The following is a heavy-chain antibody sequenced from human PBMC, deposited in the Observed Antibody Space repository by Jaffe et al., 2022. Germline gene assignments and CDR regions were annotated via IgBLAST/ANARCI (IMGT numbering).Heavy chain of an antibody. V-gene: IGHV3-7*05. CDR2: IKQDGSEK. CDR1: GFTFSSYW. D-gene: IGHD3-10*01. J-gene: IGHJ4*02. Sequence: EVQLVESGGGLVQPGGSLRLSCAASGFTFSSYWMSWVRQAPGKGLEWVANIKQDGSEKYYVDSVKGRFTISRDNAKNSLYLQMNSLRAEDTAVYYCARDPGYNTMVRGVTPFDYWGQGTLVTVSS. CDR3: ARDPGYNTMVRGVTPFDY.